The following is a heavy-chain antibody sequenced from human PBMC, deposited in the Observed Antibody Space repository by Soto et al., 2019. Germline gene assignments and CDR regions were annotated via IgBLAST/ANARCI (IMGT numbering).Heavy chain of an antibody. V-gene: IGHV1-24*01. J-gene: IGHJ3*02. Sequence: ASVKVSCKVSGYTLTELSMHWVRQAPGKGLEWMGGFDPEDRETIYAQNFQGRVTMTEDTSTDTAYMELSSLRAEDTAVYYCATTEYATMVTGDAFDMWGLGTMVTVSS. CDR3: ATTEYATMVTGDAFDM. D-gene: IGHD3-10*01. CDR2: FDPEDRET. CDR1: GYTLTELS.